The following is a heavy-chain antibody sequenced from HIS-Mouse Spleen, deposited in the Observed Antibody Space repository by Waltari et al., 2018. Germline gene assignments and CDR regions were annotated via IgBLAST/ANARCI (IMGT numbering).Heavy chain of an antibody. CDR2: IYYSRST. V-gene: IGHV4-39*07. CDR3: AREIPYSSSWYDWYFDL. CDR1: GGSISSSSYY. Sequence: QLQLQESGPGLVKPSETLSLTCTVSGGSISSSSYYWGWIRQPPGKGLEWIGGIYYSRSTHYNPSLKSRVTISVDTSKNQFSLKLSSVTAADTAVYYCAREIPYSSSWYDWYFDLWGRGTLVTVSS. D-gene: IGHD6-13*01. J-gene: IGHJ2*01.